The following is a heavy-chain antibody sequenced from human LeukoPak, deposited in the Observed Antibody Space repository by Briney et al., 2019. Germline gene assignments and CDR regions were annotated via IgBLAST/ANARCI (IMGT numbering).Heavy chain of an antibody. J-gene: IGHJ4*02. D-gene: IGHD4-23*01. CDR1: GGSISSGDYY. Sequence: PSQTLSLTCTVSGGSISSGDYYWSWIRQPPGKGLEWIGYIYYSGSTYYNPSLKSRVTISVDTSKNQFSLKLSSVTAADTAVYYCATLTTVITPSFFDYWGQGTLVTVSS. CDR3: ATLTTVITPSFFDY. V-gene: IGHV4-30-4*01. CDR2: IYYSGST.